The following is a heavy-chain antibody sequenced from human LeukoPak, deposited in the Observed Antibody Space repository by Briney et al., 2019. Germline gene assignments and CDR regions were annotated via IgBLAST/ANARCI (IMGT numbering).Heavy chain of an antibody. V-gene: IGHV3-9*01. D-gene: IGHD3-22*01. CDR3: AKDIAYDSSGYYYGPLDY. Sequence: PGGSLRLSCAASGFTFDDYAMHWVRQAPGKGLERVSGISWNSGSIGYADSVKGRFTISRDNAKNSLYLQMNSLRAEDTALYYCAKDIAYDSSGYYYGPLDYWGQGTLVTVSS. J-gene: IGHJ4*02. CDR2: ISWNSGSI. CDR1: GFTFDDYA.